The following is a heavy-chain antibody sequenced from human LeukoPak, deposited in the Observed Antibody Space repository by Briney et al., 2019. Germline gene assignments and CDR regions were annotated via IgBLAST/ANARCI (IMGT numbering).Heavy chain of an antibody. J-gene: IGHJ4*02. CDR2: IYPSDSDT. Sequence: GESLKISCKGSGYSFTSYWIGWVRQMPGKGLEWMGIIYPSDSDTRYGPSFQGQGTISADKPISTAYLQWSSLKASDTAMYYCARVDYYDSSGFNYFDYWGQGTLVTVSS. CDR1: GYSFTSYW. D-gene: IGHD3-22*01. CDR3: ARVDYYDSSGFNYFDY. V-gene: IGHV5-51*01.